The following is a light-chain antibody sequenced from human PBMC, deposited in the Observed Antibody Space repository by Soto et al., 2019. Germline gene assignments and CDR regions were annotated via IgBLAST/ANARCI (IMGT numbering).Light chain of an antibody. CDR3: SSYTSSSTPYV. CDR1: SSDVGGYNY. Sequence: QSVLTPPASVSGSPGQSITISCTGPSSDVGGYNYVSWYQQHPGKAPKLMIYEVSNRPSGVSNRFSGSKSGNTASLTISGLQAEDEADYYCSSYTSSSTPYVFGTGTKGNV. CDR2: EVS. J-gene: IGLJ1*01. V-gene: IGLV2-14*01.